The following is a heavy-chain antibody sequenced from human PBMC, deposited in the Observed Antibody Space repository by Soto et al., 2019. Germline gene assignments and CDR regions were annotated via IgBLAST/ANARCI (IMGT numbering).Heavy chain of an antibody. Sequence: PSQTLSLTCDISGDSVSSNSTAWNWIRQSPSRGLEWLGRTYYRSKWYNDYAVSVKSRITINPDTSKNQFSLQLNSVTPEDTAVYYCLIILVYRDPGSSHLWGQAIL. J-gene: IGHJ1*01. CDR2: TYYRSKWYN. D-gene: IGHD2-8*01. CDR1: GDSVSSNSTA. V-gene: IGHV6-1*01. CDR3: LIILVYRDPGSSHL.